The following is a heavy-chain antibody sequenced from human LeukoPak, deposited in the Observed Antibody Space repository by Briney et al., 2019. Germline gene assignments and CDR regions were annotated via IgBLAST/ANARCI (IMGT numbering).Heavy chain of an antibody. CDR2: ISAYNGNT. CDR3: ARDSEIIGYCTNGVCLVDY. V-gene: IGHV1-18*01. D-gene: IGHD2-8*01. CDR1: GYTFTSYG. J-gene: IGHJ4*02. Sequence: ASVKVSCKASGYTFTSYGISWVRQAPGQGLEWMGWISAYNGNTNYAQKLQGRVTMTTDTSTSTAYMELRSLRSDDTAVYYCARDSEIIGYCTNGVCLVDYWGQGTQVTVSS.